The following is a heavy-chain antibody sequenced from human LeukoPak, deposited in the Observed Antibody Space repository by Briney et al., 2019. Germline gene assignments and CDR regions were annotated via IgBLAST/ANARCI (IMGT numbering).Heavy chain of an antibody. CDR2: TRYDGINK. V-gene: IGHV3-30*02. D-gene: IGHD3-22*01. J-gene: IGHJ4*02. CDR3: AKDLGSSYYYDRTGYYYGLDY. Sequence: PGGSLRLSCAASGFSFNDYGMNWVRQAPGKGLEWVAFTRYDGINKYYADSVKGRFTISRDNSENTLYLQMNSLRAEDTAIYYCAKDLGSSYYYDRTGYYYGLDYWGQGTLVTVSS. CDR1: GFSFNDYG.